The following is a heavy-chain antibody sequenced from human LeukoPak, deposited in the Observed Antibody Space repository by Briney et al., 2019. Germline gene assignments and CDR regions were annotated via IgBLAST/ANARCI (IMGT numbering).Heavy chain of an antibody. J-gene: IGHJ4*02. CDR1: GFTFSNAW. V-gene: IGHV3-15*01. Sequence: GGSLRLSCAASGFTFSNAWMSWVRQAPGKGLEWGGRIKSKTDGGTTDYAAQVKGRFTISRDDSKNTLYLQMNSLKTEDTAVYYCTTADVLRYFDWLLEFDYWGQGTLVTVSS. D-gene: IGHD3-9*01. CDR3: TTADVLRYFDWLLEFDY. CDR2: IKSKTDGGTT.